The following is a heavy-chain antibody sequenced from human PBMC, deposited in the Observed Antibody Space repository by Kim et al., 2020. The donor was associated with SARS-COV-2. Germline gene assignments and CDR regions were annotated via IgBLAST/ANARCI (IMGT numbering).Heavy chain of an antibody. CDR2: IYYSGDT. CDR3: ATLVTAIARGYYYYGMDF. D-gene: IGHD2-21*02. CDR1: GAAIRSPGYY. Sequence: SETLSLTCTVSGAAIRSPGYYWNWVRQRPGNGLEWMGYIYYSGDTYYSPSLKSRLTMSVDTSMSQFSLKLNSVTAADTAVYYCATLVTAIARGYYYYGMDFWGLGTTVTVSS. V-gene: IGHV4-31*03. J-gene: IGHJ6*01.